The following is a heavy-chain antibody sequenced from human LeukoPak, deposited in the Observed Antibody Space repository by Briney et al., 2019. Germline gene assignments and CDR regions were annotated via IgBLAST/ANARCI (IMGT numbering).Heavy chain of an antibody. J-gene: IGHJ6*03. CDR3: ARVVLDYYYYMDV. Sequence: PSETLSLTCTVSGGSTSSHYWSWIRQPPGKGLEWIGYIYYSGSTNYNPSLKSRVTISVDTSKNQFSLKLSSVTAADTAVYYCARVVLDYYYYMDVWGKGTTVTVSS. CDR2: IYYSGST. V-gene: IGHV4-59*11. CDR1: GGSTSSHY. D-gene: IGHD6-6*01.